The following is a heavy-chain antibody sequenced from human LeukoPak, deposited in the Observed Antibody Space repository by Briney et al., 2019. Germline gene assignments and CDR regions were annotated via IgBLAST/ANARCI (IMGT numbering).Heavy chain of an antibody. CDR2: ISGSGGST. J-gene: IGHJ4*02. CDR1: GFTFSSYA. Sequence: GGSLRLSCAASGFTFSSYAMSWVRQAPGKGLEWVSAISGSGGSTYYADSVKGRFTISRDNSKNPLYLQMNSLRAEDTAVYYCARVEVRGVMGYWGQGTLVTVSS. CDR3: ARVEVRGVMGY. D-gene: IGHD3-10*01. V-gene: IGHV3-23*01.